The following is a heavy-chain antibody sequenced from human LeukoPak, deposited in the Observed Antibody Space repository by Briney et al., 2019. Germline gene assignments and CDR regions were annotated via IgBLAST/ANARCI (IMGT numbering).Heavy chain of an antibody. V-gene: IGHV1-69*02. J-gene: IGHJ5*02. CDR2: IIPIVDIP. Sequence: SVKVSCKASGGTCSRYTITWVRQAPGLGLEWMGRIIPIVDIPHYAQKFQGRVTITADKSTSTAYMELSRLGSEDTAIYYCALLWLGGNWLDPWGRGTLVTVSS. CDR3: ALLWLGGNWLDP. D-gene: IGHD2-21*01. CDR1: GGTCSRYT.